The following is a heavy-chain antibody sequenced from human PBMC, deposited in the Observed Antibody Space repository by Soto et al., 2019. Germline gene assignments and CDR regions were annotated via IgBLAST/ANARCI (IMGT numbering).Heavy chain of an antibody. Sequence: EVQLVESGGGLVQPGGSLRLSCAASGFSVNVNFMSWVRQAPGKGLEWVSDINGGDRTNYADSVKGRFTISRYDSKNTLSLLMNSLRAEDTAVYYCVRENYYYGMDVWGQGTTVTVSS. J-gene: IGHJ6*02. CDR2: INGGDRT. CDR1: GFSVNVNF. CDR3: VRENYYYGMDV. V-gene: IGHV3-66*01.